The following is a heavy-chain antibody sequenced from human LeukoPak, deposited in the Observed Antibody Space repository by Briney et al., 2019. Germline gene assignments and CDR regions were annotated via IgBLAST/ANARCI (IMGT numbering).Heavy chain of an antibody. Sequence: PGGSLRLSCAASGFTFSSYGMHWVRQAPGKGLEWVAFIRYDGSNKYYTDSVKCRFTISRDNSKNTLYLQMNSLRAEDTAVYYCAKDQYSSSYYFDYWGQGTLVTVSS. D-gene: IGHD6-6*01. CDR2: IRYDGSNK. CDR1: GFTFSSYG. CDR3: AKDQYSSSYYFDY. V-gene: IGHV3-30*02. J-gene: IGHJ4*02.